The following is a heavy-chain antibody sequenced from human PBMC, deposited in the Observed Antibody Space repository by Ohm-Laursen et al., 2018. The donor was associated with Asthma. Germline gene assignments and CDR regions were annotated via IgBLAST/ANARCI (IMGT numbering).Heavy chain of an antibody. D-gene: IGHD3-22*01. V-gene: IGHV3-7*05. CDR2: IKQDGSEK. CDR3: ARDYYDSSGNYNGFV. CDR1: GLPFSNFW. Sequence: SLRLSCSASGLPFSNFWMSWVRQAPGKGLEWVANIKQDGSEKYYVDSVKGRFTISRDNAKNSLYLQMNSLRAEDTAVYYCARDYYDSSGNYNGFVWGQGTLVTVSS. J-gene: IGHJ4*02.